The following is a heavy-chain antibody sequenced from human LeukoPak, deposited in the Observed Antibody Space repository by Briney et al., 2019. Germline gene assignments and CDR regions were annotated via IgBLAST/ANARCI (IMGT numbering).Heavy chain of an antibody. Sequence: ASVKDSCKASGYTFTSYGISWVRRAPGQGLEWMGWISAYNGNTNYAQKLQGRVTMTTDTSTSTAYMELRSLRSDDTAVYYCARDSDYGDYISLDYWGQGTLVTVSS. CDR1: GYTFTSYG. CDR2: ISAYNGNT. CDR3: ARDSDYGDYISLDY. V-gene: IGHV1-18*01. D-gene: IGHD4-17*01. J-gene: IGHJ4*02.